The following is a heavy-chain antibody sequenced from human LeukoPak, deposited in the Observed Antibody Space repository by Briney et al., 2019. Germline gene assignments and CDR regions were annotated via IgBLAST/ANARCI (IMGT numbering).Heavy chain of an antibody. CDR2: IYHSGST. D-gene: IGHD3-22*01. Sequence: SETLSLTGAVSGGSISSSNWWSWVRQPPGKGLEWIGEIYHSGSTNYNPSLKSRVTISVDKSKNQFSLKLSSVTAADTAVYYCAREARSGYYDSSGTYVYWGQGTLVTVSS. CDR1: GGSISSSNW. V-gene: IGHV4-4*02. CDR3: AREARSGYYDSSGTYVY. J-gene: IGHJ4*02.